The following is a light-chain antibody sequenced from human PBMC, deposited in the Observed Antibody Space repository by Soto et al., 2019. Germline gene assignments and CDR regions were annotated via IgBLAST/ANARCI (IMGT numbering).Light chain of an antibody. CDR2: WAS. CDR1: RRVIYSANNKNY. CDR3: QQYYSNRT. V-gene: IGKV4-1*01. Sequence: DIVMIQQPASLAVSLCGGAATNSKCTRRVIYSANNKNYLAWYQQKPGQSPKLLIYWASTRESGVPDRFSGSGSGTDFTLTISSLQAEEVAVYDCQQYYSNRTFGKGTKVDIK. J-gene: IGKJ1*01.